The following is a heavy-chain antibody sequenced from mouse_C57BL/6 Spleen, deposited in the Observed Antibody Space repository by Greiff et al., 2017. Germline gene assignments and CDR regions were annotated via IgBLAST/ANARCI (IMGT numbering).Heavy chain of an antibody. CDR1: GYTFTDYY. Sequence: EVQLQQSGPELVKPGASVKLSCTASGYTFTDYYMNWVRQSPGKSLEWIGDINPNDGGTSYNEKFKVKATLTVDKSSSTAYMELRSLTSEDSAVYYCARKGIYYDYDGDFDYWGQGTTLTVSS. J-gene: IGHJ2*01. CDR2: INPNDGGT. CDR3: ARKGIYYDYDGDFDY. D-gene: IGHD2-4*01. V-gene: IGHV1-26*01.